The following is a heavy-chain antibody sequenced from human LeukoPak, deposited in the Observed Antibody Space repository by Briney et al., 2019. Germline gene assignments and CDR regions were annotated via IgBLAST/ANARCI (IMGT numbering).Heavy chain of an antibody. Sequence: ASVKVSCKASGGTFSSYAISWVRQAPGQGLEWMGWINPNSGGTNYAQKFQGRVTMTRDTSISTAYMELSSLRSEDTAVYSCARGEYSSPRSAFDIWGQGTMVTVSS. CDR1: GGTFSSYA. D-gene: IGHD6-6*01. J-gene: IGHJ3*02. CDR3: ARGEYSSPRSAFDI. CDR2: INPNSGGT. V-gene: IGHV1-2*02.